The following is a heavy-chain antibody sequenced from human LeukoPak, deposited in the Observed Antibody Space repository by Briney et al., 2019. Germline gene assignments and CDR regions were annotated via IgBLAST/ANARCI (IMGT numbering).Heavy chain of an antibody. CDR1: GFTFSSYG. Sequence: PGGSLRLSCAASGFTFSSYGMHWVRQAPGKGLEWVAVIWYDGSNKYYADSVKGRFTISRDNSKNTLYLQMNSLRAEDTAVYYCARRASGGNSGYYYYGMDVWGQGTTVTVSS. D-gene: IGHD4-23*01. CDR3: ARRASGGNSGYYYYGMDV. J-gene: IGHJ6*02. V-gene: IGHV3-33*01. CDR2: IWYDGSNK.